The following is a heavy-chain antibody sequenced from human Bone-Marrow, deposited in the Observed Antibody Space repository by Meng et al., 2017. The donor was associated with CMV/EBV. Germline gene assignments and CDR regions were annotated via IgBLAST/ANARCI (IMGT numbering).Heavy chain of an antibody. V-gene: IGHV3-74*01. D-gene: IGHD3-3*01. CDR2: INSNVSST. CDR3: ARDDLYYDFWSGYYPDAFDI. CDR1: GFTFSRYW. Sequence: GGSLRLSCAASGFTFSRYWMHWVRQAPGKGLVWVSRINSNVSSTSYADSVKGRFTISRDNAKNTLYLQMNSLRAEDTAVYYCARDDLYYDFWSGYYPDAFDIWGQGTMVTVSS. J-gene: IGHJ3*02.